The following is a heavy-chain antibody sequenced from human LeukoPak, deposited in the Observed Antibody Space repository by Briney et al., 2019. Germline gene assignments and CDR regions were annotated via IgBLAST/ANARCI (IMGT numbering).Heavy chain of an antibody. CDR2: ISYDGSNE. J-gene: IGHJ4*02. Sequence: PGGSLRLSCAASGFTFSSHSMNWVRQAPGKGLEWVAVISYDGSNEYYADSVKGRFTISRDNSKNTLYLQMSSLRAEDTAVYYCAKEFNRGLPDYWGQGTLVTVPS. CDR3: AKEFNRGLPDY. CDR1: GFTFSSHS. V-gene: IGHV3-30*18. D-gene: IGHD2-21*01.